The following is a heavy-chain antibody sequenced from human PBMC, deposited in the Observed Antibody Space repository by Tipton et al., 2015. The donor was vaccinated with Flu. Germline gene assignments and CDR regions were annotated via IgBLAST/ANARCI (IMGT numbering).Heavy chain of an antibody. V-gene: IGHV4-59*01. CDR3: AGMILLGAARPVFDY. D-gene: IGHD6-6*01. Sequence: TLSLTCTVSGGSISSYYWSWIRQPPGKGLEWIGYIYYSGSTNYNPSLMSRVTISVDTSKNQFSLKLSSVTAADTAVYYCAGMILLGAARPVFDYWGQGTLGTVSS. J-gene: IGHJ4*02. CDR2: IYYSGST. CDR1: GGSISSYY.